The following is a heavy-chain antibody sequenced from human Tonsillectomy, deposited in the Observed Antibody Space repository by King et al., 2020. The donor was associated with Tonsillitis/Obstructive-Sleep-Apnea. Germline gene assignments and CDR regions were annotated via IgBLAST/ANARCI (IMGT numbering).Heavy chain of an antibody. J-gene: IGHJ4*02. D-gene: IGHD2-21*01. V-gene: IGHV3-23*04. CDR2: IRGRGGST. Sequence: DVQLVESGGGLVQPGGSLILSCEASGFTLSRYAMNLGLQVPGPGMEGVSDIRGRGGSTDYADSGKGRLINTRDSSKNTLYLQMKSRRAGDTAVYYCARDHILDYWGQGTLVTVSS. CDR1: GFTLSRYA. CDR3: ARDHILDY.